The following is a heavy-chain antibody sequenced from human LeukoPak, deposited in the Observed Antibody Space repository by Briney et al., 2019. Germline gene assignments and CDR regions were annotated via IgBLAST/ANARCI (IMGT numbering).Heavy chain of an antibody. D-gene: IGHD6-13*01. CDR1: GFTFSNYW. CDR3: ARDTAPAGLFFDY. J-gene: IGHJ4*02. CDR2: INRDGSST. V-gene: IGHV3-74*03. Sequence: GGSLRLSYAASGFTFSNYWMHWVRQAPGKGLVWVSRINRDGSSTTYADSVKGRFTISRDNAKNTLYLQMNSLRAEDTAVYYCARDTAPAGLFFDYWGQGTLVTVSS.